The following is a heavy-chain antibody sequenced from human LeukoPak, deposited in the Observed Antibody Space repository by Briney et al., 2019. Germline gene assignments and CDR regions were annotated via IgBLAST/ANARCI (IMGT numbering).Heavy chain of an antibody. V-gene: IGHV3-33*01. D-gene: IGHD6-13*01. Sequence: GRSLRLSCAASGFTFSSYGMHWVRQAPGKGLEWVAVIWYDGSNKYYADSVKGRFTISRDNSKNTLYLQMNSLRAEDTAVYYCARVWYSSSWGPDYWGQEPWSPSPQ. J-gene: IGHJ4*01. CDR3: ARVWYSSSWGPDY. CDR1: GFTFSSYG. CDR2: IWYDGSNK.